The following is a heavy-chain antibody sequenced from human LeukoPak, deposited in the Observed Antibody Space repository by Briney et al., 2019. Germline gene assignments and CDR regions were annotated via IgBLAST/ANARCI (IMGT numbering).Heavy chain of an antibody. CDR3: ARWYGSGWPLVPDDAFDI. Sequence: SQTLSLTCALSGDSVSSNSAAWDWLRQSPSRGLEWLGRTYYRSKWYNDYAVSVKSRITINPDTSKNQFSLQLNSVTPEDTAVYYCARWYGSGWPLVPDDAFDIWGQGTMVTVSS. CDR1: GDSVSSNSAA. V-gene: IGHV6-1*01. D-gene: IGHD6-19*01. CDR2: TYYRSKWYN. J-gene: IGHJ3*02.